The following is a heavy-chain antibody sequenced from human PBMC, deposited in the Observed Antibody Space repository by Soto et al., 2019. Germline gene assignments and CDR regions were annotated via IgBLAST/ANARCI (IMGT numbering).Heavy chain of an antibody. CDR3: ARGATINSGYYFSFYF. D-gene: IGHD3-22*01. CDR2: ISADNGYT. J-gene: IGHJ4*02. CDR1: GYTFISYG. Sequence: QVQLVQSGAEVKKPGASVKVSCKASGYTFISYGISWVRQAPGQGLEWMGWISADNGYTNYAQKVQGRVTMTTDTSTSTAYMELRTLRSDDTAVYYCARGATINSGYYFSFYFWGQGTLVTVSS. V-gene: IGHV1-18*01.